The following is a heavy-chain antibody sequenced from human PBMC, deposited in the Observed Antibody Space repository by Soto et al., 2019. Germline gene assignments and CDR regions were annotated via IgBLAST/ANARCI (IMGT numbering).Heavy chain of an antibody. V-gene: IGHV1-18*01. Sequence: QVQLVQSGAEVKKPGASVKVSCKASGYTFSSFGISWVRQAPGQGLEWMGWISAYNGNTNYAQNLQGRVTMTTDTSTGTAYMEVRSLTSDDTAVYYCARDGSGYCYYYYGMDVWGQGTTVTVSS. CDR2: ISAYNGNT. D-gene: IGHD3-22*01. CDR3: ARDGSGYCYYYYGMDV. J-gene: IGHJ6*02. CDR1: GYTFSSFG.